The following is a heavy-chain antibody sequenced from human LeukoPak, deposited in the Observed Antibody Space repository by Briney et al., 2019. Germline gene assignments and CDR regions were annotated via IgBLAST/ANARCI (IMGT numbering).Heavy chain of an antibody. J-gene: IGHJ5*02. CDR2: IKSKTDSGTT. CDR1: GFTFRNAW. D-gene: IGHD3-22*01. CDR3: TTASMIVVVITDSYNWFDP. Sequence: GGSLRLSCAASGFTFRNAWMSWVRQAPGKGLEWVGRIKSKTDSGTTDYAAPVKGRFTISRDDSKNTLYLQMNSLKTEDTAVYYCTTASMIVVVITDSYNWFDPWGQGTLVTVSS. V-gene: IGHV3-15*01.